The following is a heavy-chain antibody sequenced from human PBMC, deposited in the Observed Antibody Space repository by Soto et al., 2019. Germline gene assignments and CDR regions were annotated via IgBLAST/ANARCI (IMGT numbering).Heavy chain of an antibody. CDR1: GFTFSSYG. D-gene: IGHD1-1*01. V-gene: IGHV3-30*18. Sequence: PGGSLRLSCAASGFTFSSYGMHWVRQAPGKGLEWVSVISWNGSNINYVDSVKGRFTISRDSAKNSLYLQMNSLRAEDTAFYYCAKVSRQHSGFHPWGQGTLVTVSS. J-gene: IGHJ5*02. CDR2: ISWNGSNI. CDR3: AKVSRQHSGFHP.